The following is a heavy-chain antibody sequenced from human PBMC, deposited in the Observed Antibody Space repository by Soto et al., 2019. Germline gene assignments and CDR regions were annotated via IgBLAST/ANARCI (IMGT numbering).Heavy chain of an antibody. J-gene: IGHJ4*02. CDR3: ARLSSSWYPFDY. D-gene: IGHD6-13*01. Sequence: GGSLRLSCAAAGLTFSSYSMNWVRQAPGKGLEWVSYISSSSTIYYADSVKGRFTISRDNAKNSLYLQMNSLRAEDTAVYYCARLSSSWYPFDYWGQGTLVTVSS. V-gene: IGHV3-48*01. CDR1: GLTFSSYS. CDR2: ISSSSTI.